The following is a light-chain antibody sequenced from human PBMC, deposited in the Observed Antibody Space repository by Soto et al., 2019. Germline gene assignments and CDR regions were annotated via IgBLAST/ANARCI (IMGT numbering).Light chain of an antibody. J-gene: IGKJ5*01. CDR3: QQYGSSPIT. Sequence: DVVMTQSPLPLPVRQGPRVSMSCRPAPSLVHSDGIAYFSWFQQRPGRSPRRLIYKVSNRDSGVPARFSGSGSGTDFALKISRVEAEDYAVYHCQQYGSSPITFGQGTRLEIK. V-gene: IGKV2-30*02. CDR1: PSLVHSDGIAY. CDR2: KVS.